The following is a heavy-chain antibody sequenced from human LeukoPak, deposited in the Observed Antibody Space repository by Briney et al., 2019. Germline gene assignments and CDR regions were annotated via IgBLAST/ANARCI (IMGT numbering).Heavy chain of an antibody. CDR3: ARERGFGQADV. D-gene: IGHD3-10*01. CDR1: GFTFSGYW. J-gene: IGHJ6*04. Sequence: GGSLRLSCAASGFTFSGYWMSWLRQAPGKGLEWVANIKQDGGEKYYVDSVKGRFTISRDNAKNSLYLQMNSLRAEDTAVYYCARERGFGQADVWGKGTTVTVSS. CDR2: IKQDGGEK. V-gene: IGHV3-7*01.